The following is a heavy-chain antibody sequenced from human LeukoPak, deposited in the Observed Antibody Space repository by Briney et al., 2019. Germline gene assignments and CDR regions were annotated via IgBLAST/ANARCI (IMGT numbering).Heavy chain of an antibody. CDR2: IRYDGSNE. D-gene: IGHD3-9*01. V-gene: IGHV3-30*02. CDR1: GFSLSGYG. J-gene: IGHJ4*02. Sequence: PGGSLRLSCAASGFSLSGYGMHWVRQAPGKGLEWVAFIRYDGSNEYYADSVKGRFTISRDKSKNTLSLQMNGLRVEDTAVYYCASAELRYFDWLLYPHYFDYWGQGTLVTVSS. CDR3: ASAELRYFDWLLYPHYFDY.